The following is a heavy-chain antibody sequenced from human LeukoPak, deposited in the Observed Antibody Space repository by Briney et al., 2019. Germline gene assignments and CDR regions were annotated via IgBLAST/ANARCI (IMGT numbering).Heavy chain of an antibody. CDR3: ARGLAYGDYDAGYYFDY. Sequence: SETLSLTCTVSGDSITSNYWSWIRQPPGKGLEWIGEINHSGSTNYNPSLKSRVTISVDTSKNQFSLKLSSVTAADTAVYYCARGLAYGDYDAGYYFDYWGQGTLVTVSS. J-gene: IGHJ4*02. D-gene: IGHD4-17*01. CDR1: GDSITSNY. V-gene: IGHV4-34*01. CDR2: INHSGST.